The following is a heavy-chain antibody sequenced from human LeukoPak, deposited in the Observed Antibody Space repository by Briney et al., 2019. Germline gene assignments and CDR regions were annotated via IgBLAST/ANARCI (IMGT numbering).Heavy chain of an antibody. CDR2: IIPIFGIA. Sequence: LVKVSCKASGGTFSSYAISWVRQAPGQGLEWMGRIIPIFGIANYAQKFQGRVTITADKSTSTAYMEPSSLRSEDTAVYYCARVPLGYDPVRGYYYGMDVWGQGTTVTVSS. J-gene: IGHJ6*02. V-gene: IGHV1-69*04. D-gene: IGHD3-22*01. CDR3: ARVPLGYDPVRGYYYGMDV. CDR1: GGTFSSYA.